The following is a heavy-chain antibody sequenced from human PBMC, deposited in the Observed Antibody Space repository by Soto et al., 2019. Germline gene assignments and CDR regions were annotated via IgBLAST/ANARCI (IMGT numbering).Heavy chain of an antibody. CDR1: GGSINSGDYY. Sequence: SETLSLTCTVSGGSINSGDYYWSWIRQPPGKGLEWIGYIYYSGSTYYNPSLRSQVTMSVDTSKNQFSLKVNSVTAADTAVYYCAGEGFDFIRRRWLDPWGQGTLVTVSS. CDR2: IYYSGST. V-gene: IGHV4-30-4*01. CDR3: AGEGFDFIRRRWLDP. D-gene: IGHD3-3*01. J-gene: IGHJ5*02.